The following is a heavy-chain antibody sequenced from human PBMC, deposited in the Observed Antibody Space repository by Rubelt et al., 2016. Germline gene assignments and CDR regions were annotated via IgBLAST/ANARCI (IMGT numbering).Heavy chain of an antibody. D-gene: IGHD6-13*01. CDR1: GGSISSSPYY. V-gene: IGHV4-39*07. CDR3: ASSWYMVW. J-gene: IGHJ4*02. Sequence: QLQLQESGPGLVKPSETLSLTCTVSGGSISSSPYYWGWIRQPPGKGLEWIGEINHSGTTNYNPSLKSRVTMSVDTSKKQFSRKVTSVTAADSAVYYCASSWYMVWWGQGTLVTVSS. CDR2: INHSGTT.